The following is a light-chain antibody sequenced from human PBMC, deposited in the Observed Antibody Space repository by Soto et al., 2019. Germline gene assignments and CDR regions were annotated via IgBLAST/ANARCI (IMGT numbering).Light chain of an antibody. CDR1: QRVSSRS. CDR3: QHCGSSPIT. V-gene: IGKV3-20*01. CDR2: GAS. Sequence: EIVLTRSPGALSLSPGERVTLSCRASQRVSSRSLTWYQQKPGQAPRLLIYGASSRATGIPDRFSGSGSGTDFTLTISRLEPEDFAVYYCQHCGSSPITFGQGTRLEIK. J-gene: IGKJ5*01.